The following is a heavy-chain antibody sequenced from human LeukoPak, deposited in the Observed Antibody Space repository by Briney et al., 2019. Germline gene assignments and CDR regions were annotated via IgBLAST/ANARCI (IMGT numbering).Heavy chain of an antibody. Sequence: SETLSLTCTVSGGSISSYYWSWIRQPPEKGLEWIGYIYYSGSTNYNPSLKSRVTISVGTSKNQFSLKLSSVTAADTAVYYCARVFTSGRGFYYGMDVWGQGTTVTVSS. J-gene: IGHJ6*02. D-gene: IGHD1-1*01. V-gene: IGHV4-59*01. CDR2: IYYSGST. CDR1: GGSISSYY. CDR3: ARVFTSGRGFYYGMDV.